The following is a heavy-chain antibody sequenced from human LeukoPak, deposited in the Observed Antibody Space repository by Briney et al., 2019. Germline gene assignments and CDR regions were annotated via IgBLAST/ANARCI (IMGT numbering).Heavy chain of an antibody. CDR1: GGSFSGYY. Sequence: PSETLSLTCAVYGGSFSGYYWSWFRQPPGKGPEWIGEINHSGSTNYNPSLKSRVTISVDTSKNQFSLKLSSVTAADTAVYYCARHLQHDFWSGYYYFDLWGRGTLVTVSS. J-gene: IGHJ2*01. CDR2: INHSGST. V-gene: IGHV4-34*01. D-gene: IGHD3-3*01. CDR3: ARHLQHDFWSGYYYFDL.